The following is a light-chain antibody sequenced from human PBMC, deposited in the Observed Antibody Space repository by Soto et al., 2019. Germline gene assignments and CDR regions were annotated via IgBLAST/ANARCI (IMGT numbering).Light chain of an antibody. CDR1: QGIGND. CDR3: QKYKSAPLT. V-gene: IGKV1-27*01. CDR2: AAS. Sequence: DIQMTQSPSSLYPSVGDRITITCRASQGIGNDLAWYQQNPGKVPNLLIYAASSLQSGVPSRFSGSGSGTDFTLTISSLQPEDVTMYYCQKYKSAPLTFGGGPKVEIK. J-gene: IGKJ4*01.